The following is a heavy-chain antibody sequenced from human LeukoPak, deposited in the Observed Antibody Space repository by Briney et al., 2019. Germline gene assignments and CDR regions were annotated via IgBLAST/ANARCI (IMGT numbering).Heavy chain of an antibody. CDR3: ARRTVDTAMDLYYFDY. CDR1: GYSFTSYW. V-gene: IGHV5-51*01. D-gene: IGHD5-18*01. Sequence: GESLKISCKGSGYSFTSYWIGWVRQMPGKGLEWMGITYPGDSDTRYSPSFQGQVTISADKSISTAYLQWSSLKASDTAMYYCARRTVDTAMDLYYFDYWGQGTLVTVSS. CDR2: TYPGDSDT. J-gene: IGHJ4*02.